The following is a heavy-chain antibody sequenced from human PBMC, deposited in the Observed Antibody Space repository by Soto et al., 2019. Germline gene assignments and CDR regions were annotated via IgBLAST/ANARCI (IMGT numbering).Heavy chain of an antibody. J-gene: IGHJ6*02. CDR1: GFTFSSYG. V-gene: IGHV3-33*01. CDR3: AREPLGYSSSWYVYYYGMDV. CDR2: IWYDGSNK. D-gene: IGHD6-13*01. Sequence: QVQLVESGGGVVQPGRSLRLSCAASGFTFSSYGMHWVRQAPGKGLEWVAVIWYDGSNKYYADSVKDRFTISRDNSKNTLYLQMNSLRAEDTAVYYCAREPLGYSSSWYVYYYGMDVWGQGTTVTVSS.